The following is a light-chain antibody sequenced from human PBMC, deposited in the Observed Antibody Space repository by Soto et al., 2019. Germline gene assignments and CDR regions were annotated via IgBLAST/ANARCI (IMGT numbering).Light chain of an antibody. CDR3: SSYTSSSTLV. J-gene: IGLJ2*01. CDR1: SSDVGGYNY. V-gene: IGLV2-14*01. CDR2: DVS. Sequence: QSALTQPASVSGSPGQSITISCTGTSSDVGGYNYVSWYQQHPGKAPKLMIYDVSSRPSGVSNRCSGSKSGNTASLTISGLQAEDEGDYYCSSYTSSSTLVFGGGTKLTVL.